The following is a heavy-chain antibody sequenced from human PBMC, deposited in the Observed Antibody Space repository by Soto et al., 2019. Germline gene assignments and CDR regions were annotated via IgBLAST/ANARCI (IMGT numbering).Heavy chain of an antibody. D-gene: IGHD6-13*01. CDR3: ARTSAADKHYYGMDV. V-gene: IGHV5-51*01. J-gene: IGHJ6*02. Sequence: EVQLVQSGAEVKKPGESLKISCKGSGYSFTSYWIGWVRQMPGKGLEWMGIIYPGDSDTRYSPSFQGQVTISADKSISTAYLQWSSLKASDTAMYNCARTSAADKHYYGMDVWGQGTTVTVSS. CDR1: GYSFTSYW. CDR2: IYPGDSDT.